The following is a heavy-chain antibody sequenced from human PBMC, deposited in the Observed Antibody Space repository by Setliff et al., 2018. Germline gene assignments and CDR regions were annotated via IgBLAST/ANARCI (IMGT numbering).Heavy chain of an antibody. Sequence: SETLSLTCAVYGGSFSGYYWSWIRQPPGKGLEWIGEINHSGSTNYNPSLKSRVTISVDTSKNQFSLKLSSVAAADTAVYYCARRYNFWSGYLDYWGQGTLVTVSS. CDR1: GGSFSGYY. CDR2: INHSGST. V-gene: IGHV4-34*01. D-gene: IGHD3-3*01. J-gene: IGHJ4*02. CDR3: ARRYNFWSGYLDY.